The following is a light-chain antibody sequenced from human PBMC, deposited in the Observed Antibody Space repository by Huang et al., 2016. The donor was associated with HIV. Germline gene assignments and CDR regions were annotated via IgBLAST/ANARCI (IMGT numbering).Light chain of an antibody. Sequence: EIVLTQSPATLSLSPGERATLSCGASQSLSSSYLAWYQQKPGLAPRLLIYDASNRATGIPDRFRGSGSGTDFTLTISRLEPEDFAVYYCQQYGSSPLTFGGGTKVEIK. J-gene: IGKJ4*01. CDR1: QSLSSSY. V-gene: IGKV3D-20*01. CDR2: DAS. CDR3: QQYGSSPLT.